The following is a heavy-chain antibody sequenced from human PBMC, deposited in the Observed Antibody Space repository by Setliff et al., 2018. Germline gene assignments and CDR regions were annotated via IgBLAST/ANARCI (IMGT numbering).Heavy chain of an antibody. Sequence: LRLSCAASGFTFSIYAMSWVRQAPGKGLEWVSAIRGDSGSTYYADSVKGRFTISRDISTSTLYLHMNSLRAEDTAVYYCARDRGGTNPWFDPWGQGTLVTVSS. CDR2: IRGDSGST. J-gene: IGHJ5*02. D-gene: IGHD3-10*01. V-gene: IGHV3-23*01. CDR3: ARDRGGTNPWFDP. CDR1: GFTFSIYA.